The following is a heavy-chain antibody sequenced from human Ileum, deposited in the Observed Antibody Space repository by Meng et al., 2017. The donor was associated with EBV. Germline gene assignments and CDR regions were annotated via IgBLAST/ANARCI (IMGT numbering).Heavy chain of an antibody. V-gene: IGHV3-30*18. CDR2: ISYDGSTK. CDR3: AKEEVSRRFDY. J-gene: IGHJ4*02. CDR1: GFTFSDYG. D-gene: IGHD5/OR15-5a*01. Sequence: QVEVVESGGGVVQPGRSLRLSCAVSGFTFSDYGMHWVRQAPGKGLEWVAVISYDGSTKYYVDSVKGRFTISRDNSKSTLYLQMNSLRDEDTAVYYCAKEEVSRRFDYWGQGTLVTVSS.